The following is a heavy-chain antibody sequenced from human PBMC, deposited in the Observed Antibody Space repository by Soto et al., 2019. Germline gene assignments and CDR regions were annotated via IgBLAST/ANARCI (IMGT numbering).Heavy chain of an antibody. V-gene: IGHV3-66*03. CDR3: ATCITMIVVVIALVLWFDP. D-gene: IGHD3-22*01. CDR2: IYSCGST. J-gene: IGHJ5*02. Sequence: GGSLRLSCAASGFTVSSNYMSWVRQAPGKGLEWVSVIYSCGSTYYADSVKGRFTISRDNSKNTLYLQMNSLRAEDTAVYYCATCITMIVVVIALVLWFDPWGQGTLVTVSS. CDR1: GFTVSSNY.